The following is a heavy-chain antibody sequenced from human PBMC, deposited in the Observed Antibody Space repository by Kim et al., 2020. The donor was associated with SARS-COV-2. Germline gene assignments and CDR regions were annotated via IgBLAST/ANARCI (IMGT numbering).Heavy chain of an antibody. J-gene: IGHJ4*02. CDR2: ISSSSYI. Sequence: GGSLRLSCAASGFTFSSYSMNWVRQAPGKGLEWVSSISSSSYIYYADSVKGRFTISRDNAKNSLYLQMNSLRAEDTAVYYCSSYCSSTSCPQSILWGQGTLVTVSS. CDR3: SSYCSSTSCPQSIL. CDR1: GFTFSSYS. D-gene: IGHD2-2*01. V-gene: IGHV3-21*01.